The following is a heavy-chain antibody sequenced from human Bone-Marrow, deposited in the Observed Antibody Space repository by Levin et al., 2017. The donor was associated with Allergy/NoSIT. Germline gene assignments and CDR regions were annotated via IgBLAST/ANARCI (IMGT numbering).Heavy chain of an antibody. CDR3: AADVPGAPPQVDY. J-gene: IGHJ4*02. CDR1: GFTFTNAW. Sequence: KSGGSLRLSCAASGFTFTNAWMTWVRQAPGKGLEWVGRIKSGGTTEYAAPVKGRFFISRDDSKDTLYLQMNSLKTDDTAVYYCAADVPGAPPQVDYWGQGTRVTVSS. V-gene: IGHV3-15*01. D-gene: IGHD1-1*01. CDR2: IKSGGTT.